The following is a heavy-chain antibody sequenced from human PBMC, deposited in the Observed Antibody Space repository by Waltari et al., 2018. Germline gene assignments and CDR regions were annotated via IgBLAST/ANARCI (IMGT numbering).Heavy chain of an antibody. D-gene: IGHD3-22*01. CDR1: GGTFSSNG. CDR2: IIPILGIA. J-gene: IGHJ4*02. V-gene: IGHV1-69*04. CDR3: ARGQNYYYDSSGFYYALDY. Sequence: QVQLVQSGTEVKKPGSSVKVSCKASGGTFSSNGLSWVRQAPGQGLEWMGGIIPILGIANYAPKFQGRVTITADESTSTAYMALSSLRSEDTAVYYCARGQNYYYDSSGFYYALDYWGQGTLVTVSS.